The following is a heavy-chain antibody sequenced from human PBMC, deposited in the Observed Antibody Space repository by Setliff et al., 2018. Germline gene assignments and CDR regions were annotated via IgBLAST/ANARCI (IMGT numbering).Heavy chain of an antibody. CDR1: GNRFTDYF. Sequence: ASVKVSCKASGNRFTDYFLHWVRQAPGQGLEWMGWISPYNGDTRFQQKFQGRVTVTTDTPTGTGYMELRSLKSDDSAVYYCAGDRKEVVISPSQAAFDIWGQGTMVTVSS. CDR3: AGDRKEVVISPSQAAFDI. J-gene: IGHJ3*02. CDR2: ISPYNGDT. D-gene: IGHD3-22*01. V-gene: IGHV1-18*04.